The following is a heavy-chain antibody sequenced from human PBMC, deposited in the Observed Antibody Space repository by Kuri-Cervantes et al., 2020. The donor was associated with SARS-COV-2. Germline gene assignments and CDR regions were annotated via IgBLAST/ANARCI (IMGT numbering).Heavy chain of an antibody. V-gene: IGHV3-30-3*02. D-gene: IGHD6-19*01. CDR2: ISYDGSNK. Sequence: SCKASGGTFSSYAMHWVRQAPGKGLEWVAVISYDGSNKYYADSVKGRFTISRDNSKNTLYLQMNSLRAEDTAVYYCAKERSNRVAVAQWGQGTLVTVSS. CDR3: AKERSNRVAVAQ. J-gene: IGHJ4*02. CDR1: GGTFSSYA.